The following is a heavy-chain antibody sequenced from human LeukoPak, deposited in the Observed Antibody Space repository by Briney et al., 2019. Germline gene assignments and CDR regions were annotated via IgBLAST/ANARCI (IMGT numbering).Heavy chain of an antibody. CDR3: ARGYDFWSGYQHYDY. D-gene: IGHD3-3*01. J-gene: IGHJ4*02. Sequence: SETLSLTCSVSGDSISNNYWTWIRQPPGKGLEWIGHFFYDGSTNYNPSLKSRVTISADTSKNQFSLKLSSLTAADTAVYYCARGYDFWSGYQHYDYWGQGTLVTVSS. V-gene: IGHV4-59*08. CDR2: FFYDGST. CDR1: GDSISNNY.